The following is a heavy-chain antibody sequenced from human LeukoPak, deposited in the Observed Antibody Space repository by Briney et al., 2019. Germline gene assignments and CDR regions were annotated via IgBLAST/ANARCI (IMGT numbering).Heavy chain of an antibody. J-gene: IGHJ4*02. V-gene: IGHV5-51*01. CDR2: MYPDDSDT. CDR3: ARRAAVVPAAGRQYYFDY. D-gene: IGHD2-2*01. Sequence: GESLKISCRGSGYTFTNYWIAWVRQMPGKGLEWMGIMYPDDSDTRYSPSFQGQVTISADKSLTTAYLQWSSLKASDTAMYYCARRAAVVPAAGRQYYFDYWGQGTLVTVSS. CDR1: GYTFTNYW.